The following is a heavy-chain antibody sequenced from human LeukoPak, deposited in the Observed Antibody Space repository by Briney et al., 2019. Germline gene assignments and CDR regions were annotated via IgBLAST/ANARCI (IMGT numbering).Heavy chain of an antibody. Sequence: SETLSLTCAVYGGSFSDYSWSWIRQPPGKGLEWIGYIYDSGSTYYNPSLKSRVTISVDTSKNQFSLKLSSVTAADTAVYYCARVTGMGYAFDYWGQGTLVTVSS. CDR3: ARVTGMGYAFDY. D-gene: IGHD3-10*01. CDR1: GGSFSDYS. V-gene: IGHV4-30-4*07. J-gene: IGHJ4*02. CDR2: IYDSGST.